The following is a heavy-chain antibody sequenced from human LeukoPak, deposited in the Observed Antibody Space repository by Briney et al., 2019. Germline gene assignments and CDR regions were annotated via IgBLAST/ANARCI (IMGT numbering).Heavy chain of an antibody. Sequence: SETLSLTCTVSGYSISSGYYWGWIRQPPGKGLEWIGNIYYSGSTNYNPSLKSRVTISVDTSKNQFSLKLSSVTAADAAVYYCARGTSVRDWFDLWGQGTLVTVSS. CDR1: GYSISSGYY. V-gene: IGHV4-38-2*02. CDR2: IYYSGST. D-gene: IGHD1-1*01. J-gene: IGHJ5*02. CDR3: ARGTSVRDWFDL.